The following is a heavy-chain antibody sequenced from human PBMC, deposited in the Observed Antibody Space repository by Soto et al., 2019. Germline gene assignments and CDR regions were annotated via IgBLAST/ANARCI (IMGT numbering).Heavy chain of an antibody. CDR2: IYDSGST. J-gene: IGHJ4*02. D-gene: IGHD3-22*01. Sequence: QVQLQESGPGLVKPSQTLSLTCTVSGGSISSGDYYWSWIRQPQGKGLEWTGYIYDSGSTNYNPSLKSRVTISVDTSKNQFALRLSSVTDADTAVYYCARGLKYYDSSGPDYWGQGTLGTVSS. CDR3: ARGLKYYDSSGPDY. CDR1: GGSISSGDYY. V-gene: IGHV4-30-4*01.